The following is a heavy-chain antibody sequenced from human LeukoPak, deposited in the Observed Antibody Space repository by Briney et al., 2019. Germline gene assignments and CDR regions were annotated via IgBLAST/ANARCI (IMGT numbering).Heavy chain of an antibody. V-gene: IGHV3-30*04. D-gene: IGHD6-13*01. CDR2: ISYDGSNK. CDR3: ARGQKQQLIRRYHYMDV. J-gene: IGHJ6*03. CDR1: GFTFSSYA. Sequence: GRSLRLSCAASGFTFSSYALHWVRQSPSKGLECVAVISYDGSNKSYADSVKGRFTISRDNSKNTLYLQIHSLRDEDTAMYYCARGQKQQLIRRYHYMDVWGKGTTVTVSS.